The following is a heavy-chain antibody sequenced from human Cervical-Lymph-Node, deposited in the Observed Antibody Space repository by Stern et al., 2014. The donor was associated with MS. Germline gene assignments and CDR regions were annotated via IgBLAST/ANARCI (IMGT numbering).Heavy chain of an antibody. CDR2: INPTNGEA. Sequence: MQLVESGAEVKKPGASVQVSCKTSGYTFTDYYIHWVRQAPGQGLEWMGRINPTNGEANYAQKFQGRVTMTRHMSVTTAYLELDRLRSDDTAVYYCVRDSGADYWGQGALVTVSS. V-gene: IGHV1-2*06. D-gene: IGHD2-15*01. J-gene: IGHJ4*02. CDR1: GYTFTDYY. CDR3: VRDSGADY.